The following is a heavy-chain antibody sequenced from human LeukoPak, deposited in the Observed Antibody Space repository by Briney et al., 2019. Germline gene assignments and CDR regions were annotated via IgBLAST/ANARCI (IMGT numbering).Heavy chain of an antibody. J-gene: IGHJ5*02. Sequence: ASVKVSCKASGYTFTSYGISWVRQAPGQGLEWMGWISAYNGNTNYAQKLQGRVTMTTDTSTSTAYMELRSLRSDDTAVYYCARMIAMVRGVTASWFDPWGQGTLVTVSS. CDR1: GYTFTSYG. D-gene: IGHD3-10*01. CDR3: ARMIAMVRGVTASWFDP. V-gene: IGHV1-18*04. CDR2: ISAYNGNT.